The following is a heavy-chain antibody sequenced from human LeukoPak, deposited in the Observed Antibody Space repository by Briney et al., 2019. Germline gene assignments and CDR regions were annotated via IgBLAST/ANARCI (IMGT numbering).Heavy chain of an antibody. Sequence: GGSLKLSCAASGFTFSNYWLTWVRQAPGQGLEWVANIKQDGSEKHYVDSVKGRFTISRDNAKNSLYLQMNSLRAEDTAVYYCTRDRQIAYWGQGTLVTVSS. CDR2: IKQDGSEK. CDR1: GFTFSNYW. CDR3: TRDRQIAY. J-gene: IGHJ4*02. V-gene: IGHV3-7*01.